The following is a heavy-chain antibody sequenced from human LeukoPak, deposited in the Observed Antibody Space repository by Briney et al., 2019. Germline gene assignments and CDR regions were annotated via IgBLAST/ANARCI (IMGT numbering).Heavy chain of an antibody. CDR3: AKDQGVVITSRLAFDI. V-gene: IGHV3-23*01. Sequence: GGSLRLSCAASGFTFSSYAMSWVRQAPGKGLEWVSAISGSGGSTYYADSVKGRFTISRDNSKNTLYLQMNSLRAEDTAVYYCAKDQGVVITSRLAFDIWGQGTMVTVSS. CDR1: GFTFSSYA. CDR2: ISGSGGST. D-gene: IGHD3-22*01. J-gene: IGHJ3*02.